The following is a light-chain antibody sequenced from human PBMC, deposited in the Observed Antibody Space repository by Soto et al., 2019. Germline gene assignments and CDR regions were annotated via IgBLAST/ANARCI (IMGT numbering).Light chain of an antibody. J-gene: IGKJ2*01. CDR3: QQYDNLPPT. Sequence: DIQMTQSPSSLSASVGDRVTITCQASQDISNYLNWYQQKPGKAPKLLIYDASNLETGVPSRFSGSGSGTDFTFTISSLQTEDIATYYCQQYDNLPPTVGQGTKLEIK. CDR2: DAS. V-gene: IGKV1-33*01. CDR1: QDISNY.